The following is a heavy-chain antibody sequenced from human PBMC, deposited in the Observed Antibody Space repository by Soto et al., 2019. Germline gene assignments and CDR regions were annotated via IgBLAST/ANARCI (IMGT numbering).Heavy chain of an antibody. D-gene: IGHD3-3*01. Sequence: GGSLRLSCAASGFTFSSYAMSWVRQAPGKGLEWVSAISGSGGSTYYADSVKGRFTISRDNSKNTLYLQMNSLRAEDTAVYYCAKFQFVMFLEWLLSLDYWGQGTLVTVSS. J-gene: IGHJ4*02. CDR1: GFTFSSYA. CDR3: AKFQFVMFLEWLLSLDY. V-gene: IGHV3-23*01. CDR2: ISGSGGST.